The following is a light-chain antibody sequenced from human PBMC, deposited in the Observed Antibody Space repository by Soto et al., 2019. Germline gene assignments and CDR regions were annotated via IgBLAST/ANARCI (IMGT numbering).Light chain of an antibody. CDR3: LQDFNYPRT. CDR2: AAF. Sequence: GDRVTITCRASQAIRNDLCWYQQKPGKPPNLLVWAAFTLPGGVPSRFSGGGYGTDFTLTISSLQPEDFATYYCLQDFNYPRTFGQGTKVEI. J-gene: IGKJ1*01. V-gene: IGKV1-6*01. CDR1: QAIRND.